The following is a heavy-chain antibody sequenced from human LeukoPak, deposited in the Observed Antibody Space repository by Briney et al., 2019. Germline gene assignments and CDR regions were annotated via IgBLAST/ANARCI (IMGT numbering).Heavy chain of an antibody. V-gene: IGHV3-21*01. CDR2: ISISSSYI. CDR3: ARGADGVSSNSRGWFDP. D-gene: IGHD2-15*01. J-gene: IGHJ5*02. CDR1: GFTFSSYE. Sequence: GGSLRLSCAASGFTFSSYEMNWVRQAPGKGLEWVSSISISSSYIYYADSVRGRFTISRDNAKNSLYLQMNSLRAEDTAVYSCARGADGVSSNSRGWFDPWGQGTLVTVSS.